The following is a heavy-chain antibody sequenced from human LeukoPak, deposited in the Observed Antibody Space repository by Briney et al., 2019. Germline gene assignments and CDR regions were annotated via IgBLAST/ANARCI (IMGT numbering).Heavy chain of an antibody. D-gene: IGHD3-9*01. CDR1: GFSLGDHA. V-gene: IGHV3-49*04. Sequence: QPGRSLRLSCTGSGFSLGDHAMSWVRQAPGKGLEWVGFIRSKAYGGTTEYAASVKGRFTISRDDSKNIVYLQMSSLKTEDTAVYYCARGPIYLWLYNGMDVWGQGTTVTVSS. CDR3: ARGPIYLWLYNGMDV. CDR2: IRSKAYGGTT. J-gene: IGHJ6*02.